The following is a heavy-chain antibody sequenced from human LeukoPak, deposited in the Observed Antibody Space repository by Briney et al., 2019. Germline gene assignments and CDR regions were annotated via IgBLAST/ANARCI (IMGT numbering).Heavy chain of an antibody. Sequence: SVKVSCKASGGTFSSYAISWVRQAPGQGLEWMGGIIPIFGTANYAQKFQGRVTITADESTSTAYMELSSLRSEDTAVYYCAGAPRIKYYYYYGMDVWGKGTTVTVSS. CDR2: IIPIFGTA. V-gene: IGHV1-69*13. CDR3: AGAPRIKYYYYYGMDV. CDR1: GGTFSSYA. J-gene: IGHJ6*04.